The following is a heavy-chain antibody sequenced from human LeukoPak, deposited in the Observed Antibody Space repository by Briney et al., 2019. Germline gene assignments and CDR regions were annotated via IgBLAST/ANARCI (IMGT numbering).Heavy chain of an antibody. Sequence: ASVKVSCKASGYTFTSYGISWVRQAPGQGLEWMGWISAYNGNTNYAQKFQGRVTMTEDTSTDTAYMELSSLRSEDTAVYYCATAIAVAGTASFDYWGQGTLVTVSS. V-gene: IGHV1-18*01. D-gene: IGHD6-19*01. CDR3: ATAIAVAGTASFDY. CDR2: ISAYNGNT. J-gene: IGHJ4*02. CDR1: GYTFTSYG.